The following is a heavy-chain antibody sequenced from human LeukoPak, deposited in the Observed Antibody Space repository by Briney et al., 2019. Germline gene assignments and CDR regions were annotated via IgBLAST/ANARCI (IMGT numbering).Heavy chain of an antibody. CDR1: GGSICSHN. CDR2: IYLSGIT. V-gene: IGHV4-59*11. J-gene: IGHJ2*01. Sequence: SETLSLTCTVSGGSICSHNWSWIRQPPGKGLEWIGYIYLSGITNYNPSLKSRVTISVDTSKNQFSLKLNSVTAADTAVYYCVRGNSNWYLHLWGRGNLVTVSS. D-gene: IGHD2/OR15-2a*01. CDR3: VRGNSNWYLHL.